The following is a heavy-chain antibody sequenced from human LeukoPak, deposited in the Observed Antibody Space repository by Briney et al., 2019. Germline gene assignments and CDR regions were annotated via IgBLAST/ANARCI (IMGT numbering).Heavy chain of an antibody. Sequence: GASVKVSCKASGYTFTSYGISWVRQAPGQGLEWMGWISAYNGNTNYAQKLQGRVTMTTDTSTSTVYMELSSLRSEDTAVYYCARNTYYYGSGSYCSQDYYYYMDVWGKGTTVTVSS. CDR3: ARNTYYYGSGSYCSQDYYYYMDV. J-gene: IGHJ6*03. CDR2: ISAYNGNT. CDR1: GYTFTSYG. V-gene: IGHV1-18*01. D-gene: IGHD3-10*01.